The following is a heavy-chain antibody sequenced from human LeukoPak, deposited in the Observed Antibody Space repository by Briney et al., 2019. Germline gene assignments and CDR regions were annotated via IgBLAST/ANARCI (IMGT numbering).Heavy chain of an antibody. CDR3: ASLDSSGYYFPFDY. D-gene: IGHD3-22*01. CDR2: IYYSGST. J-gene: IGHJ4*02. CDR1: GGSISSSSYS. Sequence: SETLSLTCTVSGGSISSSSYSWGWIRQPPGKGLEWIGSIYYSGSTYYNPSLKSRVAISVDTSKNQFSLKLSSVTAADTAVYYCASLDSSGYYFPFDYWGQGTLVTVSS. V-gene: IGHV4-39*01.